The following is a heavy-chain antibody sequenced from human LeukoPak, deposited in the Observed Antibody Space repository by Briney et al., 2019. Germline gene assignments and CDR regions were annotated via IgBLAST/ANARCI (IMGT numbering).Heavy chain of an antibody. CDR1: GGSISSYY. D-gene: IGHD3-3*01. Sequence: SETLSLTCTVSGGSISSYYWSWIRQPPGKGLEWIGYIYYSGSTNYNPSLKSRVTISVDTSKNQFSLKLSSVTAADTAVYYCSREMYYDFWSGYHSPGPLYYWGQGTLVTVSS. CDR3: SREMYYDFWSGYHSPGPLYY. V-gene: IGHV4-59*01. CDR2: IYYSGST. J-gene: IGHJ4*02.